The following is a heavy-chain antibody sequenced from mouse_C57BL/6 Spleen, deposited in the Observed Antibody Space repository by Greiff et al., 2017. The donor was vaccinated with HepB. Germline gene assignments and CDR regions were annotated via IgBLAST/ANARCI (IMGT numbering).Heavy chain of an antibody. D-gene: IGHD1-1*01. CDR3: ARWGPLYYYAMDY. V-gene: IGHV3-6*01. Sequence: LQESGPGLVKPSQSLSLTCSVTGYSITSGYYWNWIRQFPGNKLEWMGYISYDGSNNYNPSLKNRISITRDTSKNQFFLKLNSVTTEDTATYYCARWGPLYYYAMDYWGQGTSVTVSS. J-gene: IGHJ4*01. CDR1: GYSITSGYY. CDR2: ISYDGSN.